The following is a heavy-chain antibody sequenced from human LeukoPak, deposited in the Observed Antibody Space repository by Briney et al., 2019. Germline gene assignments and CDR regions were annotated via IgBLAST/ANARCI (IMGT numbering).Heavy chain of an antibody. CDR3: AKQNVPSTLEY. CDR1: GFTFSSYA. Sequence: GGSLRLSCAAYGFTFSSYASSWVRQAPGKGLEWVSLISSGGDSTYYPDSVKGRFTISRDNSKNTLFLQMNSLRAEDTAVYYCAKQNVPSTLEYWDQGNLVTVSS. J-gene: IGHJ4*02. CDR2: ISSGGDST. V-gene: IGHV3-23*01. D-gene: IGHD5/OR15-5a*01.